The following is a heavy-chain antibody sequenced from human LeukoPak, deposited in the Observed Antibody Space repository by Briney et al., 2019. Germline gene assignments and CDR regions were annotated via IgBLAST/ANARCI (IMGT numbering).Heavy chain of an antibody. CDR3: ARDKDYYDSRADAFDI. J-gene: IGHJ3*02. D-gene: IGHD3-22*01. V-gene: IGHV4-34*01. CDR1: GFTVSSNY. Sequence: GSLRLSCAASGFTVSSNYMSWVRQPPGKGLEWIGEINHSGSTNYNPSLKSRVTISVDTSKNQFSLKLSSVTAADTAVYYCARDKDYYDSRADAFDIWGQGTMVTVSS. CDR2: INHSGST.